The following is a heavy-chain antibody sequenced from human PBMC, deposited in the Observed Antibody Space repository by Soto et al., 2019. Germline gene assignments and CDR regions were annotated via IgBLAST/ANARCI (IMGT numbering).Heavy chain of an antibody. D-gene: IGHD6-19*01. CDR1: GYMFIGYY. CDR3: ARVPPVYTNGYYYCDY. J-gene: IGHJ4*02. V-gene: IGHV1-2*02. Sequence: QVHLVQSGAEVKKPGASVRVSCKTSGYMFIGYYIHWVRQAPGQGLEWMGWINPNTGGTDYAQKFQDRVTVTSDTSVSTAYMDLSRLRSDDTAVYYCARVPPVYTNGYYYCDYWGQGTLVTVSS. CDR2: INPNTGGT.